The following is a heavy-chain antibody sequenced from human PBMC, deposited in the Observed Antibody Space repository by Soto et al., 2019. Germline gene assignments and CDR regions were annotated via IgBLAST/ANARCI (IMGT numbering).Heavy chain of an antibody. Sequence: SETLSLTCTVSGGSISSSNMYWGGRRQPPGKGLEWIGSIYASGSTSYHPSLKSRVTISVDTSKNQFSLNLTSVTAADTAVYYCARRDYYDSAGYRIIYWGQGTLVTVSS. CDR2: IYASGST. CDR1: GGSISSSNMY. J-gene: IGHJ4*02. CDR3: ARRDYYDSAGYRIIY. D-gene: IGHD3-22*01. V-gene: IGHV4-39*01.